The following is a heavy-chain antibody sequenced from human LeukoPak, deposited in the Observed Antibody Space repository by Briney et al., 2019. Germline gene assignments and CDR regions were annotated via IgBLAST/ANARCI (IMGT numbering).Heavy chain of an antibody. CDR2: INHSGST. CDR1: GGSFSGYY. Sequence: SEILSLTCAVYGGSFSGYYWSWIRQPPGKGLEWIGEINHSGSTNYNPSLKSRVTISVDTSKNQFSLKLSSVTAADTAVYYCSGWTARPDIVVVPATSYNWFDPWGQGTLVTVSS. J-gene: IGHJ5*02. CDR3: SGWTARPDIVVVPATSYNWFDP. D-gene: IGHD2-2*01. V-gene: IGHV4-34*01.